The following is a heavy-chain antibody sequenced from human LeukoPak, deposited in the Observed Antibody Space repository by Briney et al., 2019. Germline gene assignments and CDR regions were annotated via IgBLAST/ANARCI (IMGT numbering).Heavy chain of an antibody. CDR3: ARRSQAAASRGIDY. D-gene: IGHD6-13*01. CDR2: MSNSGST. Sequence: SETLCLTCTVSGGSISSSSYYWGWIRQSPGKGLEWIGTMSNSGSTYYNPSLKSRVTISGDTAKNQFSLKLSSVTAADTAVYYCARRSQAAASRGIDYWGEGTLATVSS. CDR1: GGSISSSSYY. J-gene: IGHJ4*02. V-gene: IGHV4-39*01.